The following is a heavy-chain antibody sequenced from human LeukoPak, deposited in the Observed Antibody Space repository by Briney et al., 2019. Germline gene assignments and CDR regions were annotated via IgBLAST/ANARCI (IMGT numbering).Heavy chain of an antibody. CDR1: GFTFSSYS. CDR2: ISSSSSYI. D-gene: IGHD2-2*01. Sequence: GGSLRLSCAASGFTFSSYSMNWVRQAPGKGLEWVSSISSSSSYIHYADSVKGRFTISRDNAKNSLYLQMNSLRAEDTAVYYCARAIESRYYYYYMDVWGKGTTVTVSS. CDR3: ARAIESRYYYYYMDV. J-gene: IGHJ6*03. V-gene: IGHV3-21*01.